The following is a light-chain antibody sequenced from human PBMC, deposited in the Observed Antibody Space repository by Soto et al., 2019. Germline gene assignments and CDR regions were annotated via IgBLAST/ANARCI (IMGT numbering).Light chain of an antibody. CDR3: CSYASSSTWV. CDR1: SSGVGSYYL. J-gene: IGLJ3*02. CDR2: EGF. Sequence: QSALTQPASVSGSLGQSITISCTGTSSGVGSYYLVSWYQQEPGKAPKLMIYEGFKRPPGVSNRFSGSKSGNTASLTISGLQAEDEADYYCCSYASSSTWVFGGGTKLTVL. V-gene: IGLV2-23*01.